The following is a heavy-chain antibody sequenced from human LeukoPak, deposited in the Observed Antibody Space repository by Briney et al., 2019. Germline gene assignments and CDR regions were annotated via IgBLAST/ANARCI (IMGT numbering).Heavy chain of an antibody. J-gene: IGHJ4*02. D-gene: IGHD3-22*01. Sequence: SETLSLTCTVPGGSISSSSYSWGWIRQPPGKGLEWIGSIYYSGSTYYNPSLKSRVTISVDTSKNQFSLKLSSVTAADTAVYYCARGISSGYYYSSWYFDYWGQGTLVTVSS. V-gene: IGHV4-39*07. CDR1: GGSISSSSYS. CDR2: IYYSGST. CDR3: ARGISSGYYYSSWYFDY.